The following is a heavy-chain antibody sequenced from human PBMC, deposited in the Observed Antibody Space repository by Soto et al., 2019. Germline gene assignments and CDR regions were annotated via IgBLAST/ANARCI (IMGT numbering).Heavy chain of an antibody. D-gene: IGHD2-2*01. CDR1: GDSVSSGSYY. J-gene: IGHJ6*02. CDR2: LYYTGTT. Sequence: QVQLQESGPGLVKPSETLSLTCTVSGDSVSSGSYYWTWIRQPPGKGLEWIGYLYYTGTTNYNPSLKSRVTMSLDASSNQFSLLLCSATAADTAVYFCARTFCSTTSCQAHGMDVWGQGTSVTVSS. CDR3: ARTFCSTTSCQAHGMDV. V-gene: IGHV4-61*01.